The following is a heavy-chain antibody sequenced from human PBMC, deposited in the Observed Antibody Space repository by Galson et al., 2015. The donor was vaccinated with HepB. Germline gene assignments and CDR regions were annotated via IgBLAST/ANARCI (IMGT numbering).Heavy chain of an antibody. CDR1: GFTFSGSA. CDR2: IRSKANSYAT. V-gene: IGHV3-73*01. D-gene: IGHD6-13*01. Sequence: SLRLSCATSGFTFSGSAMHWVRQASGKGLEWVGRIRSKANSYATAYAASVKGRFTISRDDSKNTAYLQMNSLKTEDTAVYYCVRIVAAGNYYYYGMDVWGQGTTVTVSS. CDR3: VRIVAAGNYYYYGMDV. J-gene: IGHJ6*02.